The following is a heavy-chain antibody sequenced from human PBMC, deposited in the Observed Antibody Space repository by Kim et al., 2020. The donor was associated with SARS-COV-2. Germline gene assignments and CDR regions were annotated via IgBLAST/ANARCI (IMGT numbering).Heavy chain of an antibody. D-gene: IGHD6-13*01. CDR3: ARELTGYSDY. V-gene: IGHV3-64*02. CDR2: ISGNGRIT. CDR1: GFTFKTYA. J-gene: IGHJ4*02. Sequence: GGSLRLSCAVSGFTFKTYAMHWVRQAPGKGLEYVSAISGNGRITYYADSVKGRFTISRDNSKNTLSLQMGSLRAEDMAVYFCARELTGYSDYWGQGALVT.